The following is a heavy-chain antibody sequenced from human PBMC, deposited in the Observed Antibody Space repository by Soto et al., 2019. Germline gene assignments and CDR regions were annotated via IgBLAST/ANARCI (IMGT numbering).Heavy chain of an antibody. D-gene: IGHD1-26*01. V-gene: IGHV4-59*01. CDR1: GGSISSYY. CDR3: AREWVGATSHWFDP. CDR2: IYYSGST. Sequence: PSETLSLTCTVSGGSISSYYWSWIRQPPGKGLEWIGYIYYSGSTNYNPSLKSRVTISVDTSKNQFSLKLSSVTAADTAVYYCAREWVGATSHWFDPWGQGTLVTVSS. J-gene: IGHJ5*02.